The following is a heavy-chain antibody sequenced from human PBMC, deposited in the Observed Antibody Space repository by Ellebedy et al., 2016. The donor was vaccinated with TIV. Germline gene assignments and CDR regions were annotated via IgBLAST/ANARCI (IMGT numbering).Heavy chain of an antibody. CDR1: GGSISSGDYV. V-gene: IGHV4-30-2*01. J-gene: IGHJ4*02. CDR3: ARLVSVAGGTFYFDY. D-gene: IGHD6-13*01. CDR2: ISHSGST. Sequence: MPSETLSLTCVVSGGSISSGDYVWSWIRLPPGKGLEWIGHISHSGSTYYSPSLRSRVTMSIDRSKTQFSLNLSSVTAADTAVYYCARLVSVAGGTFYFDYWGQGTLVTVSS.